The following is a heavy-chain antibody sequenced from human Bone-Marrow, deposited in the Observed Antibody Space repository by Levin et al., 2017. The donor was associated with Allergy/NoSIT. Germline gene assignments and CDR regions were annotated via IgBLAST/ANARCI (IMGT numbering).Heavy chain of an antibody. Sequence: GGSLRLSCAASGFPFSSYALHWVRQAPGKGLEWVAVISYDGISKYYADSVKGRFTISRDNSKNTLFLQMNSLRPEDTALYYCVSGYPLDDSWGQGTPVTVSS. CDR1: GFPFSSYA. CDR2: ISYDGISK. J-gene: IGHJ4*02. V-gene: IGHV3-30*04. D-gene: IGHD6-25*01. CDR3: VSGYPLDDS.